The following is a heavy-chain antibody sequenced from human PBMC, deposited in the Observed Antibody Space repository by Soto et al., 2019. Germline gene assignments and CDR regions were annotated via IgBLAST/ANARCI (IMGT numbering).Heavy chain of an antibody. CDR3: AKGPKAGPPYYFDY. CDR2: IDASGGYT. J-gene: IGHJ4*02. CDR1: GFTFTDYA. Sequence: EVQLLESGGGLLQPGRSLRLSCAASGFTFTDYAMSWVRQAPGKGLEWVSLIDASGGYTYYADSVKGRVTISRENSRNTLYLQMNSLRADDTAVYYCAKGPKAGPPYYFDYWGQGSLVTVSS. V-gene: IGHV3-23*01. D-gene: IGHD6-13*01.